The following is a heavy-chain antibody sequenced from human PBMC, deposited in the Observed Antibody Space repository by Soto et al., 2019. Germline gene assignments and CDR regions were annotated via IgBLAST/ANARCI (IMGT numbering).Heavy chain of an antibody. CDR2: ISGSGGGT. V-gene: IGHV3-23*01. CDR3: AKSRGSGSYFNPSDAFDF. D-gene: IGHD3-10*01. J-gene: IGHJ3*01. CDR1: GFTFSSYA. Sequence: EVQLLDSGGGLVQPGGSLRLSCAASGFTFSSYAMSWVRQAPGKGLEWVSSISGSGGGTYYADSVKGRFTISRDNSKNTLSLQMNILRAEDTAVYYCAKSRGSGSYFNPSDAFDFWGQGTMVTVSS.